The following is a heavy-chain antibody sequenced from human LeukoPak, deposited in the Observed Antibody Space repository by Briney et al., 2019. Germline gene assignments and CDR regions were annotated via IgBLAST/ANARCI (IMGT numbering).Heavy chain of an antibody. CDR1: GYTFTSYG. Sequence: GASVKVSCKASGYTFTSYGISWVRQAPGQGLEWMGWISAYNGNTNYAQKLQGRVTMTTDTSTSTAYMELRSLRFDDTAVYYCARVVEPLLSGPRAQQNWGQGTLVTVSS. D-gene: IGHD2-15*01. CDR2: ISAYNGNT. V-gene: IGHV1-18*01. J-gene: IGHJ4*02. CDR3: ARVVEPLLSGPRAQQN.